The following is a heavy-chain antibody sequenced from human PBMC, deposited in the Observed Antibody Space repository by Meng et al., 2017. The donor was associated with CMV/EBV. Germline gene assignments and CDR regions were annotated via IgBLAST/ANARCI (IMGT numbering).Heavy chain of an antibody. CDR1: GYTFTGYY. Sequence: ASVKVSCKASGYTFTGYYMHWVRQAPGQGLEWMGWINPNSGGTNYAQKFQGRVTMTRDTSISTAYMELSRLRSDDTAVNYCARDIKGSSTSCPAHWGQGTLVTVSS. J-gene: IGHJ4*02. CDR3: ARDIKGSSTSCPAH. D-gene: IGHD2-2*01. CDR2: INPNSGGT. V-gene: IGHV1-2*02.